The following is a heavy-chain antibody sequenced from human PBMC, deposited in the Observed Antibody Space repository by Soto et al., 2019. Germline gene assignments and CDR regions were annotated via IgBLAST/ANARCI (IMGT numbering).Heavy chain of an antibody. J-gene: IGHJ6*02. V-gene: IGHV3-23*01. CDR3: AKGVKRATIFGVVIMYRQDYYYGMDV. CDR1: GFTFSSYA. Sequence: GGSLRLSCAASGFTFSSYAMSWVRQAPGKGLEWVSAISGSGGSTYYADSVKGRFTISRDNSKNTLYLQMNSLRAEDTAVYYCAKGVKRATIFGVVIMYRQDYYYGMDVWGQGTTVTVSS. D-gene: IGHD3-3*01. CDR2: ISGSGGST.